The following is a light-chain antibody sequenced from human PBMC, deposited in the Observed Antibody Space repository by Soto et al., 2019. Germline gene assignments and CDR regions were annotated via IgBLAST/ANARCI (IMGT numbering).Light chain of an antibody. Sequence: DIQLTQSPSFVSASVGERVTITCRASQDISRYLAWYQQKPGEAPKLLISAASTLQSGVPSRFSGSGSGTEFTLTVSYLLPEDFATYYCQQLYSYSSFGRGTRLENK. CDR3: QQLYSYSS. CDR1: QDISRY. J-gene: IGKJ5*01. V-gene: IGKV1-9*01. CDR2: AAS.